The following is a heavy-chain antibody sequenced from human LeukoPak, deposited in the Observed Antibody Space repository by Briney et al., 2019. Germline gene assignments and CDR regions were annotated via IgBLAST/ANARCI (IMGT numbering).Heavy chain of an antibody. J-gene: IGHJ3*02. Sequence: SETLSLTCSVSAGSISSSNYYWRWLRQPPGKGLEWIAEINRSGSPNYNPSLKSRVTISVDTSKNQFFLKLSSVTAADTAVYYCARYSGSSQDAFDIWGQGTMVTVSS. CDR2: INRSGSP. V-gene: IGHV4-39*07. CDR1: AGSISSSNYY. D-gene: IGHD1-26*01. CDR3: ARYSGSSQDAFDI.